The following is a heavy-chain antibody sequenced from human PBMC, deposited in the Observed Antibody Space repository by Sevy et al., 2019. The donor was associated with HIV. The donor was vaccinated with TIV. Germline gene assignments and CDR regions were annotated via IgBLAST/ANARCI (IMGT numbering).Heavy chain of an antibody. D-gene: IGHD5-18*01. V-gene: IGHV3-53*01. J-gene: IGHJ4*02. CDR3: ARVGYSYGYDY. Sequence: GGSLRLSCAASGFTVSSNYMSWVRQPPGKGLEWVSVIYSGGSTYYADSVKGRFTISRDNSKNTLYLQMNSLRAEDTAVYYCARVGYSYGYDYWGQGTLVTVSS. CDR1: GFTVSSNY. CDR2: IYSGGST.